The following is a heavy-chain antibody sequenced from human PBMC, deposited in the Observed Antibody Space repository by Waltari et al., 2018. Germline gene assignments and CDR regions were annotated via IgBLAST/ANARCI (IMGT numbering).Heavy chain of an antibody. V-gene: IGHV1-69*08. J-gene: IGHJ6*02. D-gene: IGHD6-19*01. CDR2: VIPSFGTA. Sequence: QVQLVQSGAEVKKPGSSVKVSCKASGGTFSSYAISWVRQAPGQGLEWRGSVIPSFGTANYAQKFQGRVTITADKSTSTAYMELSSLRSEDTAVYYCARGSSGPVGGMDVWGQGTTVTVSS. CDR1: GGTFSSYA. CDR3: ARGSSGPVGGMDV.